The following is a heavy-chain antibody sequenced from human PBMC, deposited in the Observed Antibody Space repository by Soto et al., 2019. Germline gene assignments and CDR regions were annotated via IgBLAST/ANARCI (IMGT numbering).Heavy chain of an antibody. CDR2: INSDGSST. V-gene: IGHV3-74*01. CDR1: GFTFSSYW. J-gene: IGHJ5*02. Sequence: EVQLVESGGGLVQPGGSLRLTCAASGFTFSSYWMHWVRQAPGKGLVWVSRINSDGSSTSYADSVKGRFTISRDNAKNTLYLQMNSLRAEDTAVYYCARDSGSRDYRIERFDPCGQGTLVTVSS. CDR3: ARDSGSRDYRIERFDP. D-gene: IGHD4-4*01.